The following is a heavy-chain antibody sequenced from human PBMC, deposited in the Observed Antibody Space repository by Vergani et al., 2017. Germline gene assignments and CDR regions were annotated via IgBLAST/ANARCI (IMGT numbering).Heavy chain of an antibody. CDR3: AKDLSYSTAWPHFGS. CDR1: GFTFSSAW. Sequence: VQPVESGGGLVKPGGSLRLSCTTSGFTFSSAWMSWVRQAPGKGLEWVAMISYDGDRRDYGDFAKGRFTISRDSSKTVYLQMNSLRVEDTAMYFCAKDLSYSTAWPHFGSRGQGTLVTVSS. CDR2: ISYDGDRR. V-gene: IGHV3-30*18. D-gene: IGHD4-11*01. J-gene: IGHJ4*02.